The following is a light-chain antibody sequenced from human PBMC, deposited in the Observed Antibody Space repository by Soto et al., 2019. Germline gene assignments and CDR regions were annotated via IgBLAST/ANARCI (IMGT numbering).Light chain of an antibody. CDR2: DAS. Sequence: EIVLTQSPDTLSLSPGERATLSCRASQSVSSSLAWYQQKPGQAPRLLIYDASNRATGIPARFSGSGSGTDFTLTINSLEPEDFAVYYCQQRSNWPREVTFGPGTKVDIK. J-gene: IGKJ3*01. V-gene: IGKV3-11*01. CDR1: QSVSSS. CDR3: QQRSNWPREVT.